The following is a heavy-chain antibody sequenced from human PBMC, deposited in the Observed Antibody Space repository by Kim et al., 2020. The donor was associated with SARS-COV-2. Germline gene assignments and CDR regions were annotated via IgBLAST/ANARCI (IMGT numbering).Heavy chain of an antibody. Sequence: SETLSLTCTVSGGSISSYYWSWIRQPPGKGLEWIGYIYYSGSTNYNPSLKSRVTISVDTSKNQFSLKLSSVTAADTAVYYCARMVFNYYGSGSYFWVRYFDYWGQGTLVTVSS. V-gene: IGHV4-59*01. D-gene: IGHD3-10*01. CDR3: ARMVFNYYGSGSYFWVRYFDY. CDR1: GGSISSYY. J-gene: IGHJ4*02. CDR2: IYYSGST.